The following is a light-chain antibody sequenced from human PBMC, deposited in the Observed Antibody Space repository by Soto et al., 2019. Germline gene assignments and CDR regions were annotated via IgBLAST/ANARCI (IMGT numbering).Light chain of an antibody. J-gene: IGKJ4*01. Sequence: DSVMTQSPLSLPVTPGEPSSISFISTQSLLSSNGYNYVDWYLQKPGQSPQLLIYLGSNRASGVPDRFSGSGSGTDFTLKISRVEAEDVGVYYCMQALQTPLTFGGGTKVDIK. V-gene: IGKV2-28*01. CDR1: QSLLSSNGYNY. CDR2: LGS. CDR3: MQALQTPLT.